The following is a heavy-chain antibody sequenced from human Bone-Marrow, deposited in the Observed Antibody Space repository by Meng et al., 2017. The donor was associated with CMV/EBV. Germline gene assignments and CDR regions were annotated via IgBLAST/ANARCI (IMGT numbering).Heavy chain of an antibody. CDR1: GFTFSSYG. J-gene: IGHJ3*02. CDR3: VRGAFDI. Sequence: GESLKISCAASGFTFSSYGMHWVRQAPGKGLEWVAFIRYDGSNKYYADSVKGRFTISRDNSKNTLYLQMNSLRAEDTAVYYCVRGAFDIWGQGTMVTVSS. CDR2: IRYDGSNK. D-gene: IGHD3-10*01. V-gene: IGHV3-30*02.